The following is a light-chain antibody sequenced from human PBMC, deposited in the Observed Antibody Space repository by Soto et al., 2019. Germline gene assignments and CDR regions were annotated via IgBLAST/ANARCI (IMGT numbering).Light chain of an antibody. CDR3: QQYGSSPWT. CDR1: QSVSSSY. CDR2: VAS. V-gene: IGKV3-20*01. J-gene: IGKJ1*01. Sequence: EIVLTQSPGTLSLSPGERATLSCRASQSVSSSYLAWYQQKPGQAPRLLIYVASSRATGIPDRFSVSGSGTGFTLTISRLEPEDFAVYYCQQYGSSPWTVGQGTKVEIK.